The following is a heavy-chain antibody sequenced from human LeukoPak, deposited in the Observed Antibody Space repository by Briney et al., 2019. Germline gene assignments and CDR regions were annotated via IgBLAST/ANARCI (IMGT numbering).Heavy chain of an antibody. Sequence: SETLSLTCAVYGGSFSGYYWSWIRQPPGKGLEWIGDINHSGSTNYNPFLKSRVTISVDTSKNQFSLKLSSVTAADTAVYYCARAGSQWLRFDAFDIWGQGTMVTVSS. D-gene: IGHD6-19*01. J-gene: IGHJ3*02. CDR1: GGSFSGYY. CDR3: ARAGSQWLRFDAFDI. CDR2: INHSGST. V-gene: IGHV4-34*01.